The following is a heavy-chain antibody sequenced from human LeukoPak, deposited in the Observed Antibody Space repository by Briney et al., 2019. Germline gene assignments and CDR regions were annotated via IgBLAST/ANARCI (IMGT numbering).Heavy chain of an antibody. CDR2: ISYDGSNK. CDR1: GFSFSSYS. J-gene: IGHJ4*02. CDR3: ARDRVGATDYFDY. Sequence: GGSLRLSCAASGFSFSSYSMNWVRQAPGKGLEWVAVISYDGSNKYYADSVKGRFTISRDNSKNTLYLQMNSLRAEDTAVYYCARDRVGATDYFDYWGQGTLVTVSS. D-gene: IGHD1-26*01. V-gene: IGHV3-30-3*01.